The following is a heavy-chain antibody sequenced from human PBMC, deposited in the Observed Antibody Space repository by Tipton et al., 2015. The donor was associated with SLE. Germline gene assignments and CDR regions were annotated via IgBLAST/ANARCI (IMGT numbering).Heavy chain of an antibody. Sequence: TLSLTCTVSGGSISSSRYYWGWIRQPPGRGLECIGSIYHGGTAYNTPSLKSRVTISVDTSKNQISLKLISVTAADTAVYYCARYPESNYHWFGPWGQGALVTVSS. CDR3: ARYPESNYHWFGP. CDR1: GGSISSSRYY. V-gene: IGHV4-39*07. CDR2: IYHGGTA. D-gene: IGHD4-11*01. J-gene: IGHJ5*02.